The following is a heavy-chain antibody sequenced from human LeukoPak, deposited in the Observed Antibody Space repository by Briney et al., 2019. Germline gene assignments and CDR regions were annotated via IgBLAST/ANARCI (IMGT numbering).Heavy chain of an antibody. D-gene: IGHD2-2*01. CDR1: GYTFTAYY. CDR3: AKARGLYCSSTSCYDCDV. Sequence: VASVKVSCKASGYTFTAYYIHWVRQAPGQGLEWMGWINPNSGGTNYAQKLQGRVTLTRDTSITTAYMELNRLRSDDTAVYYCAKARGLYCSSTSCYDCDVWGKGTTVTVSS. CDR2: INPNSGGT. V-gene: IGHV1-2*02. J-gene: IGHJ6*04.